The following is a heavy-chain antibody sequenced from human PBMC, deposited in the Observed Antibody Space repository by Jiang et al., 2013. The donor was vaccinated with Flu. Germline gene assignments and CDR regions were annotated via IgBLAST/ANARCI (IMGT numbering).Heavy chain of an antibody. CDR3: ARGPYLTIHRGLPLNWFDP. V-gene: IGHV4-34*01. J-gene: IGHJ5*02. CDR1: GGSFSGYS. Sequence: SLTCAVSGGSFSGYSWTWIRQAPGKGLEWIGEINHGGTANYNPALKSRVTFSLDTSQNHFSLTLTSVTAADTAVYYCARGPYLTIHRGLPLNWFDPWGQGTLVTVSS. D-gene: IGHD3-10*01. CDR2: INHGGTA.